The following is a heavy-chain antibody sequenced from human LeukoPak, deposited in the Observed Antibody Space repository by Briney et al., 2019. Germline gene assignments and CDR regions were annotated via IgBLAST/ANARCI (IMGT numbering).Heavy chain of an antibody. CDR1: GGSVSDYY. CDR3: ATQSGIVGATSPFY. V-gene: IGHV4-59*04. CDR2: IYYSGSI. J-gene: IGHJ4*02. Sequence: SETLSLTCTISGGSVSDYYWSWIRQPPGKGLEWIGYIYYSGSIYYNPPLKSRVTMSVDTSKNQFSLKLSSVTAVDTAVYYCATQSGIVGATSPFYWGQGTLVTVSS. D-gene: IGHD1-26*01.